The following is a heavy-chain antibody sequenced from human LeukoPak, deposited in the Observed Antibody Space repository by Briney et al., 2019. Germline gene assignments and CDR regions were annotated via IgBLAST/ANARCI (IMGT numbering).Heavy chain of an antibody. CDR1: GGSISSSSYY. V-gene: IGHV4-39*07. CDR3: ARVRSTGAFDI. D-gene: IGHD2-2*01. Sequence: SETLSLTCTVSGGSISSSSYYWGWIRQPPGKGLEWIGSIYYSGSTYYNPSLKSRVTISVDTSKNQFSLKLSSVTAAETAVYYCARVRSTGAFDIWGQGTMVTVSS. CDR2: IYYSGST. J-gene: IGHJ3*02.